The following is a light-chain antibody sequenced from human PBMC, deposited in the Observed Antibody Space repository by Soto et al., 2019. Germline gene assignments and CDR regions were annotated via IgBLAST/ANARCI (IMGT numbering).Light chain of an antibody. CDR2: GAS. CDR3: QQYNNWAGWA. CDR1: QSVSSN. V-gene: IGKV3-15*01. Sequence: EIVMTQSPATLSVSPGERATLSCMASQSVSSNLAWYQQKPGQAPRLLIYGASTRATGIPARFSGSGSGTEFTLTISSLQSEDFAVYYCQQYNNWAGWAFGQGTKVEVK. J-gene: IGKJ1*01.